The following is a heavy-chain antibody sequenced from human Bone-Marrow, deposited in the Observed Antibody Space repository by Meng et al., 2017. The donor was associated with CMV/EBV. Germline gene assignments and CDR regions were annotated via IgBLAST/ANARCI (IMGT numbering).Heavy chain of an antibody. V-gene: IGHV4-34*01. CDR2: INQSGST. D-gene: IGHD3-22*01. CDR1: GGSFSGYS. J-gene: IGHJ3*02. Sequence: SDPLSLTGAVQGGSFSGYSWSWIRQPPGKGLEWIGEINQSGSTNYNPSLKSRVTISVDTSKNQFSLQLSSVPAADTAVYYCARFVAYYCDSSGRYAFDIWGQGTMVTVSS. CDR3: ARFVAYYCDSSGRYAFDI.